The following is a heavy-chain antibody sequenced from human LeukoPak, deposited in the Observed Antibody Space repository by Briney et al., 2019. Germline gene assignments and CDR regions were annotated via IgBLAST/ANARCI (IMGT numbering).Heavy chain of an antibody. D-gene: IGHD3-22*01. J-gene: IGHJ3*02. Sequence: GASVKVSCTASGYTFTDYYMHWVRQAPGQELGWMGRINPNSGGTNYAQKFQGRITMTRDTSISTAYMELSSLRSEDTAVYYCARDTPTSMIGRWADAFDIWGQGTMVTVSS. V-gene: IGHV1/OR15-1*04. CDR1: GYTFTDYY. CDR3: ARDTPTSMIGRWADAFDI. CDR2: INPNSGGT.